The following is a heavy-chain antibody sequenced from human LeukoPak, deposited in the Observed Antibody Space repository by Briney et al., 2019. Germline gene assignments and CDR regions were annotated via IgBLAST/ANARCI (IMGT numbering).Heavy chain of an antibody. CDR1: GYTFTNYY. CDR3: AREIGPIQLHLWGSAFDY. D-gene: IGHD5-24*01. J-gene: IGHJ4*02. CDR2: INPGGRST. V-gene: IGHV1-46*01. Sequence: ASVKVSCKASGYTFTNYYIHWVRQARGQGLEWMGIINPGGRSTSYAQKFQGRVTMTRDTSTSTVYMELSSLRSEDTAVYYCAREIGPIQLHLWGSAFDYWGQGTLVTVSS.